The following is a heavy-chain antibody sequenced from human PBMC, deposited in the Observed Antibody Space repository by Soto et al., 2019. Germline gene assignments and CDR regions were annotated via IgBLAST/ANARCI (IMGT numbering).Heavy chain of an antibody. D-gene: IGHD2-21*02. V-gene: IGHV1-18*01. J-gene: IGHJ4*02. CDR1: GYTFTSQG. Sequence: QVQLVQSGAEVKKPGASVKVSCKASGYTFTSQGISWVRQAPGQGLEWMGWISAYNGNTNYGQEFQGRVTMTTDTSTSTAYMELRSLRSDDTAVYFCARDRGSTAWYSFDYWGQGTLVTVSS. CDR3: ARDRGSTAWYSFDY. CDR2: ISAYNGNT.